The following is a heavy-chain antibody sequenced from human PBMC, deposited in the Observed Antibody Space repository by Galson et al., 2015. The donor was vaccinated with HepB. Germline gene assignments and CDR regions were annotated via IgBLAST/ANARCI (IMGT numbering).Heavy chain of an antibody. CDR1: GDSISNFY. D-gene: IGHD5-12*01. CDR2: IYYRGST. V-gene: IGHV4-59*08. Sequence: ETLSLTCTVSGDSISNFYWSWIRQPPGKGLEWIADIYYRGSTNYNPSLKSRVTISVDTSKNQFSLKLSSVTAADTAVYYCARSATISRGRFDYWGLGTLVTVSS. J-gene: IGHJ4*02. CDR3: ARSATISRGRFDY.